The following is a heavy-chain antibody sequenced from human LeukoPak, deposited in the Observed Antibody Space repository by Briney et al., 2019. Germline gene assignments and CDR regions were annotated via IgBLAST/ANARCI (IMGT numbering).Heavy chain of an antibody. V-gene: IGHV3-15*01. CDR3: TTGFEKRSSSITIFGVVINQYFQH. CDR2: IKSKTDGGTT. D-gene: IGHD3-3*01. Sequence: GGSLRLSCAASGFTFSNAWMSWVRQAPGKGLEWVGRIKSKTDGGTTDYAAPVKGRFTISRDDSKNTLYLQMNSLKTEDTAVYYCTTGFEKRSSSITIFGVVINQYFQHWGQGTLVTVSS. CDR1: GFTFSNAW. J-gene: IGHJ1*01.